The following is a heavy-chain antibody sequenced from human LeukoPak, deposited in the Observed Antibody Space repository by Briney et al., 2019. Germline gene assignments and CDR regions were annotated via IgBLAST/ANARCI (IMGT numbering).Heavy chain of an antibody. CDR1: GFTFSDSS. J-gene: IGHJ4*02. D-gene: IGHD5-12*01. V-gene: IGHV3-21*01. CDR2: ISSSTTYI. Sequence: PGGSLSPSCAASGFTFSDSSTNWVRPAPGNGLEWVISISSSTTYIYYADSVKGRFTISRDNARNTLYLQMNSLGAEDTAVYYCARSPFHVVATVHHGLDYGGQGTLVTVSS. CDR3: ARSPFHVVATVHHGLDY.